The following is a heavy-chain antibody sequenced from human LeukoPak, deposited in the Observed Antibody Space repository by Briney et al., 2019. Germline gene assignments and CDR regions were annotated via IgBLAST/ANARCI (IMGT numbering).Heavy chain of an antibody. CDR2: ISDDGNNK. CDR3: AKGGPHYGSGSFDY. V-gene: IGHV3-30*18. D-gene: IGHD3-10*01. J-gene: IGHJ4*02. CDR1: GLTFTNFA. Sequence: GGSLRLSCAASGLTFTNFAMHWVRKAPGKGLEWVTVISDDGNNKYFADSVKGRFTISRDNSKNTLYLQMNSLRAEDTAVYYCAKGGPHYGSGSFDYWGQGTLVTVSS.